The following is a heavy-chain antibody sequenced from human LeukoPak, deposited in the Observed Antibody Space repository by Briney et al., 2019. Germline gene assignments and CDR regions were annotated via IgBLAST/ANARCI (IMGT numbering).Heavy chain of an antibody. D-gene: IGHD3-10*01. V-gene: IGHV1-2*02. CDR2: INPNSGGT. Sequence: ASVKVSCKASGYTFTGYYMHWVRQAPGQGLEWMGWINPNSGGTNYAQKFQGRVTMTRNTSISTAYMELSSLRSEDTAVYYCARGGPRVLLWFGELLNYYYYGMDVWGQGTTVTVSS. CDR1: GYTFTGYY. J-gene: IGHJ6*02. CDR3: ARGGPRVLLWFGELLNYYYYGMDV.